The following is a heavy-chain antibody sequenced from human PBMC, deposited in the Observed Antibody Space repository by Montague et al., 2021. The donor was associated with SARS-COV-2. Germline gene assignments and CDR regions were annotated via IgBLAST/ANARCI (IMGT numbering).Heavy chain of an antibody. CDR1: GFSLSTSGMR. Sequence: PALVKPTQTLTLTCTFSGFSLSTSGMRVSWIRQPPGKALEWLARXDWDDDKYYSTSLKTRLTISKDTSKNQVVLTMTNMDPVDTATYYCAREIAAAGPALDYWGQGTLVTVSS. J-gene: IGHJ4*02. V-gene: IGHV2-70*04. D-gene: IGHD6-13*01. CDR3: AREIAAAGPALDY. CDR2: XDWDDDK.